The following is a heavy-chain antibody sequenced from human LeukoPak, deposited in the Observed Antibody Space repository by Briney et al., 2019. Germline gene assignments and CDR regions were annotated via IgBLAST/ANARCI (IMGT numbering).Heavy chain of an antibody. CDR3: AKGPLREVAGTTWDY. CDR2: ISGSGANT. J-gene: IGHJ4*02. CDR1: GFTPNNHC. Sequence: GSLRLSFAGSGFTPNNHCMSWGRQGPREGVEGGAAISGSGANTYYADSVKGRFTISRDNSKYTLSLQMNSLRVEDTAVYYCAKGPLREVAGTTWDYWGQGTLVTVSS. D-gene: IGHD6-19*01. V-gene: IGHV3-23*01.